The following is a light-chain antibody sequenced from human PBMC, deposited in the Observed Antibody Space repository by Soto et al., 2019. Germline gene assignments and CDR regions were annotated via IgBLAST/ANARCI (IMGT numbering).Light chain of an antibody. V-gene: IGKV3-11*01. J-gene: IGKJ1*01. CDR1: QSVGNS. CDR3: QERGRWPPAT. CDR2: AAP. Sequence: EIVLTQSPATLSLSPGERATLSCRASQSVGNSFAWYQQKHGQPPRLLIYAAPNRATGIPARFSGSGSGTDFTLPISSIQPEDVVVYYYQERGRWPPATFGQGIKVEIK.